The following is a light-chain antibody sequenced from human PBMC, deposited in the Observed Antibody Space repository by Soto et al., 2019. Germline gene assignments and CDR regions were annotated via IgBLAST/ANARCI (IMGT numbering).Light chain of an antibody. CDR1: ESIGTW. CDR2: DAS. V-gene: IGKV1-5*01. Sequence: AAGSRVTITCRASESIGTWLAWYQQKPGKAPNLLIYDASSLQSGVPSRFSGRGSGTEFTLTISSLQPDDFATYYCQQFQSFSRTFGQGTKVDIK. J-gene: IGKJ1*01. CDR3: QQFQSFSRT.